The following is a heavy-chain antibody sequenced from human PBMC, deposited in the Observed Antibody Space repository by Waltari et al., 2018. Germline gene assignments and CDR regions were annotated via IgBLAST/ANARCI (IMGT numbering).Heavy chain of an antibody. CDR1: DGSLRGYF. CDR2: INRDGSN. V-gene: IGHV4-34*01. J-gene: IGHJ6*02. Sequence: QVQLQQWGAGLLKPSETLSLTCAVYDGSLRGYFWSWIRQSPGKGLEWIGQINRDGSNIYNPSLKSRVAMSVDTLKSQISLRLTSVTAADAAVYYCARVGDYHGSGRFGLDVWGQGTRVTVSS. CDR3: ARVGDYHGSGRFGLDV. D-gene: IGHD3-10*01.